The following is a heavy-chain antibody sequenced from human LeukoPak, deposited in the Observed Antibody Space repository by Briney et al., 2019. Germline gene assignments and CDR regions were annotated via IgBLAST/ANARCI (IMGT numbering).Heavy chain of an antibody. D-gene: IGHD3-22*01. V-gene: IGHV5-51*01. CDR2: IYPGDSDT. J-gene: IGHJ3*02. Sequence: GESLKISCKGSGYRFTSYWIGWVRQMPGKGLEWMGIIYPGDSDTRYSPSFQGQVTISADKSISTAYLQWSSLKASDTAMYYCARLRSSGYSWYDAFDIWGQGTMVTVSS. CDR3: ARLRSSGYSWYDAFDI. CDR1: GYRFTSYW.